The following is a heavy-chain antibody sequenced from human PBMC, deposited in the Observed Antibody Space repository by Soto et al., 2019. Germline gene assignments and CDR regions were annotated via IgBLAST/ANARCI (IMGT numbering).Heavy chain of an antibody. CDR2: IFPKFRTT. D-gene: IGHD3-16*02. Sequence: QVQLVQSGAEVKKPGSSVKVSCKASGDTDTNYVISWVRQAPGQGLEWMGGIFPKFRTTYSAQKLQDRLTITADESPSTVYMQLSSLRLDDTAVYYCEAEMTFGKLSVVWGQGTTVTVSS. V-gene: IGHV1-69*01. J-gene: IGHJ6*02. CDR1: GDTDTNYV. CDR3: EAEMTFGKLSVV.